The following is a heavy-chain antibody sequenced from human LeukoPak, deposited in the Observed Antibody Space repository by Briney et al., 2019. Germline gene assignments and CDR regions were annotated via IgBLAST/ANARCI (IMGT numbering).Heavy chain of an antibody. CDR3: ARDLRGRTTVTTHWFDP. Sequence: SETLSLTCTVSGGSISSYYWSWIRQPAGKGLEWIGRIYTSGSTNYNPSLKSRVTMSVDTSKNQFSLKLSSVTAADTAVYYCARDLRGRTTVTTHWFDPWGQGTLVTVSS. D-gene: IGHD4-17*01. CDR2: IYTSGST. V-gene: IGHV4-4*07. J-gene: IGHJ5*02. CDR1: GGSISSYY.